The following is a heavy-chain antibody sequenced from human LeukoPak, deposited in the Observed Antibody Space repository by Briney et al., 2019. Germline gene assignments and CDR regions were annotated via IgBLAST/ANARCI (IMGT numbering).Heavy chain of an antibody. CDR2: IYPGDSDT. CDR3: ARHPGYDSSGYYGGYNWFDP. D-gene: IGHD3-22*01. CDR1: GYSFTSYW. Sequence: GESLKISCKGSGYSFTSYWIGWVRPMPGKGLEWMGIIYPGDSDTRYSPSFQGQVTISADKSISTAYLQWSSLKASDTAMYYCARHPGYDSSGYYGGYNWFDPWGQGTLVTVSS. V-gene: IGHV5-51*01. J-gene: IGHJ5*02.